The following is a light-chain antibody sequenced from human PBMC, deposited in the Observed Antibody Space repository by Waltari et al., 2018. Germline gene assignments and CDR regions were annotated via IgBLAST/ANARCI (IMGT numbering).Light chain of an antibody. CDR2: DAS. Sequence: DTQMTQSPSTLSAYVGDRVTITCRASQNIYNWLAWYQQKPGEAPEVLIYDASSLRSGVPSRFSGSGSGTEFTLTISSLQPEDFATYYCQQAKTFGPGTKVDIK. J-gene: IGKJ3*01. CDR3: QQAKT. V-gene: IGKV1-5*01. CDR1: QNIYNW.